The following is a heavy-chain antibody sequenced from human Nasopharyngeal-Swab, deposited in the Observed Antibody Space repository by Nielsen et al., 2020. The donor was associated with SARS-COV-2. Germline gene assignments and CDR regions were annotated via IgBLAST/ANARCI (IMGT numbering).Heavy chain of an antibody. CDR1: GYTFTSYG. Sequence: ASVKVSCKASGYTFTSYGISWVRRAPGQGLEWMGWISAYNGNTNYAQKLQGRVTMTTDTSTSTAYMELRSLRSDDTAVYYCARLTDPREYSSSDAEDYWGQGTLVTVSS. D-gene: IGHD6-6*01. CDR3: ARLTDPREYSSSDAEDY. J-gene: IGHJ4*02. CDR2: ISAYNGNT. V-gene: IGHV1-18*04.